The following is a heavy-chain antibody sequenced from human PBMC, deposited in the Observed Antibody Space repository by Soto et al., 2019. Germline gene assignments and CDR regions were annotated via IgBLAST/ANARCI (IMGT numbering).Heavy chain of an antibody. Sequence: SETLSLTCTVSGASVSSNSYHWTWIRQPPGKGLEWIGQSGNTNDNPSLKSRITISVDTSKNQFSLTLSSVTAADTAVYYCAVYKEWGAGDGSWRQGTLVT. CDR1: GASVSSNSYH. V-gene: IGHV4-61*01. J-gene: IGHJ5*02. D-gene: IGHD7-27*01. CDR2: SGNT. CDR3: AVYKEWGAGDGS.